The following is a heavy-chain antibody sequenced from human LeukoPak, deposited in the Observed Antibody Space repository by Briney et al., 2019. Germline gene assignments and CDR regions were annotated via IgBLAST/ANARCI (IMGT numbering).Heavy chain of an antibody. CDR3: ATVRGSDWYMDY. D-gene: IGHD6-19*01. CDR1: GFTFSDYW. CDR2: IWYDGSRD. Sequence: GGSLRLSCAASGFTFSDYWMNWVRQAPGKGLEWVALIWYDGSRDYYVDFVKGRFTDSRDNSKNTLYLQMKNLRAEDTAVYYCATVRGSDWYMDYWGQGTLVTVSS. J-gene: IGHJ4*02. V-gene: IGHV3-33*08.